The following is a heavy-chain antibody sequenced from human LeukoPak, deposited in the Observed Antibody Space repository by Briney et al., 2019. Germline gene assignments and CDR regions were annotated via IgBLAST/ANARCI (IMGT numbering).Heavy chain of an antibody. J-gene: IGHJ6*01. V-gene: IGHV1-18*01. CDR3: ARDGRGYSYGYEYYYYGMDG. CDR1: GYTFTSYV. CDR2: ISAYNGNT. Sequence: GASVKVSCKPSGYTFTSYVISWVRQAPGQGLEWMGWISAYNGNTNYAQKLQGTVTLTTDTSTSTAYMDLRSPRSDGTAVYFCARDGRGYSYGYEYYYYGMDGWGQGTTVTVSS. D-gene: IGHD5-18*01.